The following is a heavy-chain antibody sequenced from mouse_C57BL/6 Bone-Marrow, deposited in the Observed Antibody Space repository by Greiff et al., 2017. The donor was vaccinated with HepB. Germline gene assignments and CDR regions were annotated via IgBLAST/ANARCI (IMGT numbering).Heavy chain of an antibody. J-gene: IGHJ4*01. D-gene: IGHD4-1*01. Sequence: EVKLVESGAELVRPGASVKLSCTASGFNIKDDYMHWVKQRPEQGLEWIGWIDPENGDTEYASKFQGKATITADTSSNTAYLQLSSLTSEDTAVYYCTRTGPPYYAMDYWGQGTSVTVSS. CDR3: TRTGPPYYAMDY. CDR2: IDPENGDT. V-gene: IGHV14-4*01. CDR1: GFNIKDDY.